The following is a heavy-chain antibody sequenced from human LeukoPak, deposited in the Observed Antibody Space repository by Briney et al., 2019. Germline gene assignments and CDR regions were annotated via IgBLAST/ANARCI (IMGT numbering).Heavy chain of an antibody. CDR2: ISYHGSNK. CDR1: GFTFSNYA. CDR3: ARDQVAFDI. V-gene: IGHV3-30*04. J-gene: IGHJ3*02. Sequence: GGSLRLSCAASGFTFSNYAMHWVRQAPGKGREWVAVISYHGSNKFYADSVKGRFTISRDNSKNTLYLQMNNVRAEDTAVFYCARDQVAFDIWGQGTMVTVSS.